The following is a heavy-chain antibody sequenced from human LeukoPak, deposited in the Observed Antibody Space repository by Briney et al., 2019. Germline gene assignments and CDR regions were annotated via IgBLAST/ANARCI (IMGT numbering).Heavy chain of an antibody. D-gene: IGHD3-9*01. CDR1: GFTFSSYW. V-gene: IGHV3-30*02. CDR3: AKGGKYDILTGYRRSRLLGGF. CDR2: IRYDGSNK. J-gene: IGHJ4*02. Sequence: GGSLRLSCAASGFTFSSYWMSWVRQTPAKGLEWVAFIRYDGSNKYYADSVKGRFIISRDNSKNTLFLQMNSLRPEDTAVYYCAKGGKYDILTGYRRSRLLGGFWGQGTLVTVSS.